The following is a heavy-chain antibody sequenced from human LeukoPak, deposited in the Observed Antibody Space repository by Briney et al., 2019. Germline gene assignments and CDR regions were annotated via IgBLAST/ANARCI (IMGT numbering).Heavy chain of an antibody. CDR1: GFTFRSYG. D-gene: IGHD5-18*01. J-gene: IGHJ4*02. Sequence: GRSLRLSCAASGFTFRSYGMHWVRQTPGKGLEWVAVISYDGSNKYYADSVKGRFTISRDNSKNTLYLQMNSLRAEDTAVYYCAVVSGVDTARMYYFDYWGQGTLVTVSS. CDR2: ISYDGSNK. V-gene: IGHV3-30*03. CDR3: AVVSGVDTARMYYFDY.